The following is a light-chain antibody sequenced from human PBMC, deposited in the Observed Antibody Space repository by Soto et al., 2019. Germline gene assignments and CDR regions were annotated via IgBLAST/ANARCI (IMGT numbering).Light chain of an antibody. CDR1: QSVSSSY. Sequence: EIVLTQSPGTLSLSPGERATLSCRASQSVSSSYLAWYQQKPGQAPRLLMYGTSKRASGTPDRFSGSGSGTDFTLTINGLEPEDLAVYYCLQYDKWGTFGPGTKVDIK. J-gene: IGKJ3*01. V-gene: IGKV3-20*01. CDR3: LQYDKWGT. CDR2: GTS.